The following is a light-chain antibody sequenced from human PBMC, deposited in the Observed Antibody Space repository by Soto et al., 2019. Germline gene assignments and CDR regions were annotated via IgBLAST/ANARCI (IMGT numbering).Light chain of an antibody. CDR3: ASYTTSSAFVV. V-gene: IGLV2-18*02. CDR2: EVS. CDR1: SSDVGSYDR. Sequence: QSALTQPPSESASPGQSVTISCTGTSSDVGSYDRVSWYQQPPGTAPKLMIYEVSNRPSGVPDRLSGSKSGNTASLTISGLQAEDEADYFCASYTTSSAFVVFGGGTKLTVL. J-gene: IGLJ2*01.